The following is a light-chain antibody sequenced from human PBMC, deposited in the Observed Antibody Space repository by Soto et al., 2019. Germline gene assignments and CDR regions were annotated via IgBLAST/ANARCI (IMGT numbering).Light chain of an antibody. CDR3: QQYGSSTFT. CDR1: QSVSSSY. J-gene: IGKJ4*01. Sequence: EIVLTQSPGTLSLSPGERATLSCRASQSVSSSYLAWYQQKPGQAPRLLIYGASSRATGIPDRFSGSGSGTDFTLTISRLEPEDFAVYYCQQYGSSTFTLGGGTKVDIK. CDR2: GAS. V-gene: IGKV3-20*01.